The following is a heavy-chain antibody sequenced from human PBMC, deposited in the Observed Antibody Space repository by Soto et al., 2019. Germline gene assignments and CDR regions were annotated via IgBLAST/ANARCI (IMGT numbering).Heavy chain of an antibody. J-gene: IGHJ4*02. CDR1: GFTFDDYA. CDR2: ISWNSGSI. V-gene: IGHV3-9*01. Sequence: GGSLRLSCAASGFTFDDYAMHWIRQAPGKGLEWVSGISWNSGSIGYADSVKGRFTISRDNAKNSLYLQMNSLRAEDTALYYCAKSPAGYSSGIDYWGQGXLVTVHS. CDR3: AKSPAGYSSGIDY. D-gene: IGHD6-19*01.